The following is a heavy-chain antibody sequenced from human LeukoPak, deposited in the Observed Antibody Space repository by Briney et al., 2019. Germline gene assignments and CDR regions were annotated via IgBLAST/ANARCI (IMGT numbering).Heavy chain of an antibody. CDR1: GYTFTGYY. CDR3: ARVYSIAVAGTRWFDP. D-gene: IGHD6-19*01. J-gene: IGHJ5*02. CDR2: INPNSGGT. Sequence: GASVKVSCKASGYTFTGYYMHWVRQAPGQGLEWMGWINPNSGGTNYAQKFQGRVTMTRDTSISTAYMELSRLRSDDTAVYCCARVYSIAVAGTRWFDPWGQGTLVTVSS. V-gene: IGHV1-2*02.